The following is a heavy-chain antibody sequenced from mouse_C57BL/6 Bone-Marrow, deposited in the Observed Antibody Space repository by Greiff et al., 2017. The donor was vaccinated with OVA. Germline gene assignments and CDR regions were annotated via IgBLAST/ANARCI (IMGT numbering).Heavy chain of an antibody. D-gene: IGHD1-1*01. CDR2: ISDGGSYT. J-gene: IGHJ4*01. CDR1: GFTFSSYA. V-gene: IGHV5-4*01. Sequence: EVKLVESGGGLVKPGGSLKLSCAASGFTFSSYAMSWVRQTPEKRLEWVATISDGGSYTYYPDNVKGRFTISRDKTTNNLYLQMSHLTSEDTAMYYCAREVYYYGSSYYAMDYWGKGTSVTVSS. CDR3: AREVYYYGSSYYAMDY.